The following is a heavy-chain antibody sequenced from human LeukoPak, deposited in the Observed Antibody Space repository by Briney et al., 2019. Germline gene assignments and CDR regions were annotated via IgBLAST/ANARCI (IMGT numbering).Heavy chain of an antibody. CDR2: TYYRSKWYN. D-gene: IGHD6-13*01. CDR3: AKERSRWVRGALWIEV. V-gene: IGHV6-1*01. Sequence: SQTLSLTCAISGDSVSSNSAAWNWIRQSPSRGLEWLGRTYYRSKWYNDYAVSVKSRITINPDTSKNQFSLQLNSVTPEDTAVYYSAKERSRWVRGALWIEVWGQGTTVTVSS. J-gene: IGHJ6*02. CDR1: GDSVSSNSAA.